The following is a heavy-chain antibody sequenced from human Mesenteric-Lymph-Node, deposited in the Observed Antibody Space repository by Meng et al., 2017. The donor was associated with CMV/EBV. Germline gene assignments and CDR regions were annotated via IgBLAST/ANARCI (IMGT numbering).Heavy chain of an antibody. Sequence: SETLSLTCTISGGSIGTFYWNWLRQPPGKGLEWIGNTFYSGITYYNPSLRSRVTISLDTSMNQFSLHLSSVTAADTAMYYCARGEGYSHNYDYYGLGVWGQGTTVTVSS. CDR1: GGSIGTFY. D-gene: IGHD3-16*01. CDR3: ARGEGYSHNYDYYGLGV. J-gene: IGHJ6*02. CDR2: TFYSGIT. V-gene: IGHV4-59*01.